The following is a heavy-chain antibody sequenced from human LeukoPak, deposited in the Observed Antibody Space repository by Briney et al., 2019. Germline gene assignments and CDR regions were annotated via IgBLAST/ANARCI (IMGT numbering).Heavy chain of an antibody. CDR1: GFTFSTYG. J-gene: IGHJ3*02. V-gene: IGHV3-33*01. D-gene: IGHD6-13*01. CDR3: VGELLTAAGTIGAFDI. CDR2: IWPNGSNK. Sequence: GRSLRLSCAASGFTFSTYGMHSVRQAPGQGLGWVTVIWPNGSNKYHADSVKGRFTISRDNSKSTLFLQMSSLAAEDTAVYYCVGELLTAAGTIGAFDIWGRGTMVTVSS.